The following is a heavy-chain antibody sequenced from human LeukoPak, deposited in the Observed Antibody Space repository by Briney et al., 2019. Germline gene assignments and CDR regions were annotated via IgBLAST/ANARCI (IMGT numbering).Heavy chain of an antibody. D-gene: IGHD6-13*01. CDR2: ISNIGST. CDR1: NGSIEDYF. V-gene: IGHV4-59*01. Sequence: SETLSLTCTVSNGSIEDYFWSWIRQPPGKGLDWIGGISNIGSTNYNPSLKSRVTISLDTSKNQFSLKLTSLTAADTAVYYCARPYSSSWDYYFDYWGQGTLVTVSS. J-gene: IGHJ4*02. CDR3: ARPYSSSWDYYFDY.